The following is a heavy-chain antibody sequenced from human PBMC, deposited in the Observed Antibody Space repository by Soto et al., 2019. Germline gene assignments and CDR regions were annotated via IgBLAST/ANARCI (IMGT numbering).Heavy chain of an antibody. CDR3: ARADVRRNYDFWSGYYGTLSDY. D-gene: IGHD3-3*01. J-gene: IGHJ4*02. Sequence: PVGSLRLSCAASGFTFSSYSMNLVRQAPGKGLEWVSSISSSSSYIYYADSVKGRFTISRDNAKNSLYLQMNSLRAEDTAVYYCARADVRRNYDFWSGYYGTLSDYWGQGTLVTVSS. CDR1: GFTFSSYS. V-gene: IGHV3-21*01. CDR2: ISSSSSYI.